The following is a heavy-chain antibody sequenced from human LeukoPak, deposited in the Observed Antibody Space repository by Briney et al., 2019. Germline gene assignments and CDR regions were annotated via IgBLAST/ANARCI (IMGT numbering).Heavy chain of an antibody. CDR2: IIPIFGTA. V-gene: IGHV1-69*13. CDR3: ARDEGYDYVWGSYRYLY. Sequence: SVKVSCKASGGTFSSYAISWVRQARGQGLAWMGGIIPIFGTANYAQKFQGRVTITADESTSTAYMELSSLRSEDTAVYYCARDEGYDYVWGSYRYLYWGQGTLVTVSS. D-gene: IGHD3-16*02. CDR1: GGTFSSYA. J-gene: IGHJ4*02.